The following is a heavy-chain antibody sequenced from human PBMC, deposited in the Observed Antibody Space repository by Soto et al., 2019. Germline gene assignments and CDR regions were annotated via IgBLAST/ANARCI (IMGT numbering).Heavy chain of an antibody. Sequence: SETLSLTCTVSGGSISSGDYYWSWIRQPPGKGLEWIGYIYYSGSTYYNPSLKSRVTISVDTSKNQFSLKLSSVTAADTAVYYCARDRFLEWLSRDYYYGMDVWGQGTTVTVSS. J-gene: IGHJ6*02. CDR2: IYYSGST. CDR1: GGSISSGDYY. CDR3: ARDRFLEWLSRDYYYGMDV. V-gene: IGHV4-30-4*01. D-gene: IGHD3-3*01.